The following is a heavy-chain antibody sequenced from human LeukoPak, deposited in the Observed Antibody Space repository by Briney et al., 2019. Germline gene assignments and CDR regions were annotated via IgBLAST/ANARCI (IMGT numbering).Heavy chain of an antibody. V-gene: IGHV3-23*01. Sequence: GGSLRLSCAASGFTFNTQGARGVREAPGKGLEWGSALSENGGSTYYADSVKGRFTISRDNSKNTLYLQMTSLRAEDTAVYYCAKSAIVGATYRGNYWGQGTLVTVSS. CDR2: LSENGGST. J-gene: IGHJ4*02. CDR3: AKSAIVGATYRGNY. CDR1: GFTFNTQG. D-gene: IGHD1-26*01.